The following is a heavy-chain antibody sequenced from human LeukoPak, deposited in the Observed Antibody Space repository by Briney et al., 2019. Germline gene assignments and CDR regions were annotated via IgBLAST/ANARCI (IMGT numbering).Heavy chain of an antibody. D-gene: IGHD2-21*02. CDR3: AATLAGDHWFDP. Sequence: GGSLRLSCAASGFSFSGYGMHWVRQAPGKGLEWVSFIRYDGSNKYYEDSVKGRFTISRDTSKNTLYLQMNSLRPEDTAVYYCAATLAGDHWFDPWGQGTLVTVSS. V-gene: IGHV3-30*02. J-gene: IGHJ5*02. CDR2: IRYDGSNK. CDR1: GFSFSGYG.